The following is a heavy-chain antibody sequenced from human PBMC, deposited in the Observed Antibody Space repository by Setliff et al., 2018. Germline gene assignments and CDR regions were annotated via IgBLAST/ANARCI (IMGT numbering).Heavy chain of an antibody. Sequence: SETLSLTCTVSGGSMITNDYFWGWIRQPPGTGLEWIGSIYYSGDTYYNPSLKSRATVSVDTSTSQFSLTLTSVTAADTAVYYCAIGGGYCDFFDCFPFDNWGQGCLVTVSS. J-gene: IGHJ4*02. CDR3: AIGGGYCDFFDCFPFDN. CDR2: IYYSGDT. V-gene: IGHV4-39*07. CDR1: GGSMITNDYF. D-gene: IGHD3-16*01.